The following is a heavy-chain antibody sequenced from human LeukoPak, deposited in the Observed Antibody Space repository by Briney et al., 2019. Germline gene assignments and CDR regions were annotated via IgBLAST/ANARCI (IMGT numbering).Heavy chain of an antibody. CDR2: ISSSSSYI. CDR3: ARLKPTTYYYDSSGYSLDY. V-gene: IGHV3-21*01. Sequence: GGSLRLSCAASGFTFSSYAMSWVRQAPGKGLEWVSSISSSSSYIYYADSVKGRFTISRDNAKNSLYLQMNSLRAEDTAVYYCARLKPTTYYYDSSGYSLDYWGQGTLVTVSS. J-gene: IGHJ4*02. CDR1: GFTFSSYA. D-gene: IGHD3-22*01.